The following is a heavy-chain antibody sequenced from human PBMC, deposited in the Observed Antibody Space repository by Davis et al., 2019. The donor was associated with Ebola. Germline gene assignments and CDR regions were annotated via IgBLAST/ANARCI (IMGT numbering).Heavy chain of an antibody. CDR2: ISRDRRPI. Sequence: GESLKISCAASQFSFSFYIMNWVRQAPGKGLEWVSSISRDRRPIYYADSVRGRFTISRDNGKNSLYLQMDSLRAEDTAVYYCASHDYGVDYYQYYGMDVWGKGTTVTVSS. D-gene: IGHD4/OR15-4a*01. CDR3: ASHDYGVDYYQYYGMDV. V-gene: IGHV3-21*06. J-gene: IGHJ6*04. CDR1: QFSFSFYI.